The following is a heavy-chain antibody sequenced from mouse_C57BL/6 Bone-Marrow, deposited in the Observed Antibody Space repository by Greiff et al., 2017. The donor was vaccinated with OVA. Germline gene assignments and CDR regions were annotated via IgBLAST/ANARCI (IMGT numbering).Heavy chain of an antibody. J-gene: IGHJ1*03. Sequence: QVQLQQSGAELMKPGASVKLSCKATGYTFTGYWIAWVKQRPGHGLEWIGEILPGSGSTNYNEKFKGKATFPADTSSNTAYMQLSSLTTEDSAIDDSASPSTVVDGWYFDVWGTGTTVTVSS. D-gene: IGHD1-1*01. CDR2: ILPGSGST. CDR3: ASPSTVVDGWYFDV. V-gene: IGHV1-9*01. CDR1: GYTFTGYW.